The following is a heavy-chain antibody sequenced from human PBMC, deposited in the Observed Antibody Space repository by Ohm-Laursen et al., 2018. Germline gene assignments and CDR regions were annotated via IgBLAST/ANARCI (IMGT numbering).Heavy chain of an antibody. V-gene: IGHV1-2*02. Sequence: SSVKVSCKASGYTFTGYYMHWVRQAPGQGLEWMGWINPNSGGTNYAQKFQGRVTMTRDTSISTAYMELSRLRSDDTAVYYCARDRAAAAVPDYWGQGTLVTVSS. D-gene: IGHD6-13*01. CDR1: GYTFTGYY. J-gene: IGHJ4*02. CDR2: INPNSGGT. CDR3: ARDRAAAAVPDY.